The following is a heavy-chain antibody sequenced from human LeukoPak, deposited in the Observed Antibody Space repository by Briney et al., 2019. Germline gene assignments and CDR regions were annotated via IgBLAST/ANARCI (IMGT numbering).Heavy chain of an antibody. CDR2: MQYDGSIK. V-gene: IGHV3-30*02. Sequence: GGSLRLSCAASGFTFSTYGMHWVRQAPGKGLEWVAFMQYDGSIKLYADSVKGRFTISRDNAKNSLYLQMNSLRAEDTAVYYCAREGGSSTSCDYWGQGTLVTVSS. CDR3: AREGGSSTSCDY. J-gene: IGHJ4*02. D-gene: IGHD2-2*01. CDR1: GFTFSTYG.